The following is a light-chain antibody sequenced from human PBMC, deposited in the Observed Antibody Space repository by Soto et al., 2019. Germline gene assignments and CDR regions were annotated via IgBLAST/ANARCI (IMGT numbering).Light chain of an antibody. Sequence: EIVLTQSPATLYLSPGERATLSCRASQSVSSYLAWYQQKPGQAPRLLIYDASNRATGIPARLSGSGSGTDFTLTISSLEPEDFAVYYCQQRSNWPPLTFGGGTKVEIK. CDR2: DAS. V-gene: IGKV3-11*01. CDR1: QSVSSY. J-gene: IGKJ4*01. CDR3: QQRSNWPPLT.